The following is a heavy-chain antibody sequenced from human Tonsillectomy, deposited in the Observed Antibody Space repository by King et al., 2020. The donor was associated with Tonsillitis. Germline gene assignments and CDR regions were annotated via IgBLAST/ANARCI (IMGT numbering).Heavy chain of an antibody. V-gene: IGHV1-18*04. Sequence: VQLVESGAEVKKPGASVKVSCKASGYTFTSYGFSWVRQAPGRGLEWMGWIRAYNGNTNYAQKLQGRVTMTTDTSTSTAYMELRSLRSDDTAVYYCARDYYDTSGYYYVDYWGQGTLVTVSS. D-gene: IGHD3-22*01. CDR2: IRAYNGNT. CDR1: GYTFTSYG. CDR3: ARDYYDTSGYYYVDY. J-gene: IGHJ4*02.